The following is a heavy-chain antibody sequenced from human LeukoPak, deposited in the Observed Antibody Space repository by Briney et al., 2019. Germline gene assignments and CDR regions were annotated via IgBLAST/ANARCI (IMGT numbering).Heavy chain of an antibody. J-gene: IGHJ4*02. Sequence: ASVKVSCKASGYTFTSYYMHWVRQAPGQGLEWMGGIIPIFGTANYAQKFQGRVTITADESTSTAYMELSSLRSEDTAVYYCARDEGSYGHWGQGTLVTVSS. CDR2: IIPIFGTA. D-gene: IGHD5-18*01. CDR1: GYTFTSYY. CDR3: ARDEGSYGH. V-gene: IGHV1-69*13.